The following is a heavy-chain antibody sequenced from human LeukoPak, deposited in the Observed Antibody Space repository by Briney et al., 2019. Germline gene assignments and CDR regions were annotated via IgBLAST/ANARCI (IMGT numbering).Heavy chain of an antibody. D-gene: IGHD5-12*01. Sequence: PSETLSLTCTVSGGSISTSNYYWGWIRQPPGKGLEWIGNIFYSGSTYYSPSLRSRVTISVDTSKNQFSLKLSSVTATDTAVYYCARAGYSGSDFSVWGKGSTVTVSS. J-gene: IGHJ6*04. CDR2: IFYSGST. V-gene: IGHV4-39*07. CDR1: GGSISTSNYY. CDR3: ARAGYSGSDFSV.